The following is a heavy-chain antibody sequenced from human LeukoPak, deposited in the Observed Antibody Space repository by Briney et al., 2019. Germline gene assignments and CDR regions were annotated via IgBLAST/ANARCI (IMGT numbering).Heavy chain of an antibody. Sequence: GGSLRLSCAASGFTFSSYSMNWVRQAPGKGLEWVSSISSSSSYIYYADSVKGRFTISRENAKNSLYLQMNSLRAEDTAVYYCAREDYYGSGSYYLPRSFDYWGQGTLVTVSS. CDR3: AREDYYGSGSYYLPRSFDY. J-gene: IGHJ4*02. CDR2: ISSSSSYI. CDR1: GFTFSSYS. D-gene: IGHD3-10*01. V-gene: IGHV3-21*01.